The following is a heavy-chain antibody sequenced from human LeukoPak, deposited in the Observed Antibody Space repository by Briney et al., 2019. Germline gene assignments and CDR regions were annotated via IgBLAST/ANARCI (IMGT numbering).Heavy chain of an antibody. D-gene: IGHD6-19*01. CDR1: GGSISPVY. CDR2: VYYTGTT. J-gene: IGHJ2*01. Sequence: TSETLSLTCTVSGGSISPVYWGWIRQPPGKGLEWIAYVYYTGTTNFNPSLKSRFSISVDASRNQLSLRLTSVTAADTAVYYCARLRRVTVATYNYYYLDLWGRGTLVTVSS. CDR3: ARLRRVTVATYNYYYLDL. V-gene: IGHV4-59*01.